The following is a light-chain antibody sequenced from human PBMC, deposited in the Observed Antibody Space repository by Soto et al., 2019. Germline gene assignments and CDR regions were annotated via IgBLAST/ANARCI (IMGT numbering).Light chain of an antibody. J-gene: IGKJ1*01. CDR3: QQYCSSPWT. V-gene: IGKV3-20*01. Sequence: EIVLTQSPGTLSLSPGERATLSCRASQSVSSKFFAWYQQKPGQAPRLLLYGASNRATGIPDRFSGSGSGSDFTLTISRLEAEDVAVYYCQQYCSSPWTFGRGTKVEIK. CDR1: QSVSSKF. CDR2: GAS.